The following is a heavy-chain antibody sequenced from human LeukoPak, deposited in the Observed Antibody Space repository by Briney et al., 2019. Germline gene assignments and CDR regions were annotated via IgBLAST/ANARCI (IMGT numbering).Heavy chain of an antibody. CDR3: VKGLSGSYTFDY. Sequence: AGGSLRLSCSASGFTFSRCDMHWVRQGPGKGLEYVSGINDYGSRTHYGDSAKGRFIISRDDSRNTVFLHMNSLRGDDTALYYCVKGLSGSYTFDYWGQGILVTVSS. V-gene: IGHV3-64D*09. D-gene: IGHD1-26*01. CDR2: INDYGSRT. CDR1: GFTFSRCD. J-gene: IGHJ4*02.